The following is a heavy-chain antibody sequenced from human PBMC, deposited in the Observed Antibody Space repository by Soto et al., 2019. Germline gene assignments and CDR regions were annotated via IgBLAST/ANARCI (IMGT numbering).Heavy chain of an antibody. V-gene: IGHV3-30-3*01. CDR1: GFTFSSYA. D-gene: IGHD6-6*01. CDR3: ARGSDSSSSYYYYYGMDV. Sequence: QVQLVESGGGVVQPGRSLRLSCAASGFTFSSYAMHWVRQAPGKGLEWVAVISYDGSNKYYADSVKGRFTISRDNSKNTLYLQMNSRRAEDTAVYYCARGSDSSSSYYYYYGMDVWGQGTTVTVSS. CDR2: ISYDGSNK. J-gene: IGHJ6*02.